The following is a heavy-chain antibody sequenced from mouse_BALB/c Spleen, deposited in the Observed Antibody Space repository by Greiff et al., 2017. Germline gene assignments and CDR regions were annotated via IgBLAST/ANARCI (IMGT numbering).Heavy chain of an antibody. CDR3: TPYYYGSSYEGFAY. Sequence: VHVKQSGTVLARPGASVKMSCKASGYTFTSYWMHWVKQRPGQGLEWIGAIYPGNSDTSYNQKFKGKAKLTAVTSTSTAYMELSSLTNEDSAVYYCTPYYYGSSYEGFAYWGQGTLVTVSA. V-gene: IGHV1-5*01. CDR2: IYPGNSDT. D-gene: IGHD1-1*01. J-gene: IGHJ3*01. CDR1: GYTFTSYW.